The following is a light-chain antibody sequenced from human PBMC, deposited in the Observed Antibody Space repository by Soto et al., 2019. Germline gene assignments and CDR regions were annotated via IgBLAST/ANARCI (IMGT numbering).Light chain of an antibody. CDR3: QQYGSLPIT. CDR2: AAS. V-gene: IGKV1-33*01. J-gene: IGKJ5*01. Sequence: DIQITQSPSSLSGSVGDRATITCQASQDIGNSVNWYQQKPGKAPKLLLSAASNLETGDPLRFSGSGSGTDFAFIISSLQPEDVATYFCQQYGSLPITFGQGTRLEIK. CDR1: QDIGNS.